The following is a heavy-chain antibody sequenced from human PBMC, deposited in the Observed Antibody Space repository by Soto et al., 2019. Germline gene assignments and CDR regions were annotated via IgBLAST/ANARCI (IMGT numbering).Heavy chain of an antibody. CDR2: IGTTGDT. J-gene: IGHJ4*02. D-gene: IGHD3-22*01. V-gene: IGHV3-13*04. CDR1: GVTFSSYD. Sequence: PGESLRLSCSASGVTFSSYDMHWVRQGTGRGLEWVSAIGTTGDTYYAGSVKGRFTISRENAKNSLYLQMNSLRAGDTAIYFCARAIGPTLFDYWGQGTLVTVSS. CDR3: ARAIGPTLFDY.